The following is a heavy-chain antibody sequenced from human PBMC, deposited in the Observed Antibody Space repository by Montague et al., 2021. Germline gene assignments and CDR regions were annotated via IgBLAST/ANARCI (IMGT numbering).Heavy chain of an antibody. J-gene: IGHJ5*02. V-gene: IGHV3-74*01. CDR2: IKYDGSRT. CDR1: GFTFSNYR. Sequence: SLRLSCAASGFTFSNYRMHWVRQAPGKGLVWVSHIKYDGSRTGYADSVKGRFTISRDNAKDTLYLQMNSLRVDDTAAYYCARSAFAEALDPWGQGTLVTVAS. CDR3: ARSAFAEALDP.